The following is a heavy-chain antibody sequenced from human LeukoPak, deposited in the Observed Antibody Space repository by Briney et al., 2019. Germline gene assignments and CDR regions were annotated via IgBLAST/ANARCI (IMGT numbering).Heavy chain of an antibody. CDR3: ARQVGSSGYYRTDY. D-gene: IGHD3-22*01. CDR2: MYPGDSDT. V-gene: IGHV5-51*01. Sequence: GESLEISCQVSGSPFTSYWIAWVRQLPGKGLEWMGTMYPGDSDTRYSPSFQDQVTISADKSISTAYLQWSSLKASDTAMYYCARQVGSSGYYRTDYWGQGTLVTVSS. J-gene: IGHJ4*02. CDR1: GSPFTSYW.